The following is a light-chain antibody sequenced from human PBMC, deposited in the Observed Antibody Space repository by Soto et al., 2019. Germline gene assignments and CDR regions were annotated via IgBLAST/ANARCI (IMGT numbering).Light chain of an antibody. Sequence: DIQMTQSSSTLSASVGDRVTITCRASQSIGVRLAWYQQKPGTAPKLLIYKTSTLDSGVPLRFSGSGSGTEFTLTISSLQPDDFATYYCQQYINYFRTFGQGTKVDIK. CDR3: QQYINYFRT. CDR2: KTS. J-gene: IGKJ1*01. V-gene: IGKV1-5*03. CDR1: QSIGVR.